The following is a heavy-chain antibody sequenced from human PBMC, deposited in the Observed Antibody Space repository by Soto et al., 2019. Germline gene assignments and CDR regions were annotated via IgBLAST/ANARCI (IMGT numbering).Heavy chain of an antibody. J-gene: IGHJ6*02. CDR1: GGTFSSYA. Sequence: SVKVSCKASGGTFSSYAISWVRQAPGQGLEWMGGIIPIFGTANYAQKFQGRVTITADESTSTAYMELSSLRSEDTAVYYCARVPRDPLTTNYYYYYGMDVWGQGTTVTVSS. CDR2: IIPIFGTA. CDR3: ARVPRDPLTTNYYYYYGMDV. V-gene: IGHV1-69*13. D-gene: IGHD7-27*01.